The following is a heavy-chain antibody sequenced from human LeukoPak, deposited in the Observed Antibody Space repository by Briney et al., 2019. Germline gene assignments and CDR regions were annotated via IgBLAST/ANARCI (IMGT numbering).Heavy chain of an antibody. V-gene: IGHV3-30*04. D-gene: IGHD2-2*01. CDR1: GFTFSSYA. CDR3: ARGDGYQLPSLDY. J-gene: IGHJ4*02. Sequence: QVPLVESGGGVVQPGRSLRLSCAASGFTFSSYAMHWVSQAPGKGLEWVAVISYDGSNKYYADSVKGRFTISRDNSKNTLYLQMNSLRAEDTAVYYCARGDGYQLPSLDYWGQGTLVTVSS. CDR2: ISYDGSNK.